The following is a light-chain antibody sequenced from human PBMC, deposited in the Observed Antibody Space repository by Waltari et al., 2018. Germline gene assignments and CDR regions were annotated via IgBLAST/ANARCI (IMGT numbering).Light chain of an antibody. Sequence: QSALTQPRSVSGSPGQSVTISCTGTSSDVGGYNYVSWYQQYPGKAPKLMIYDFRKRPSGVPDRFSGSKSGNTASLTISGLQAEDEADYYCCSHAGTYVVFGGGTKLTVL. CDR2: DFR. V-gene: IGLV2-11*01. CDR3: CSHAGTYVV. CDR1: SSDVGGYNY. J-gene: IGLJ2*01.